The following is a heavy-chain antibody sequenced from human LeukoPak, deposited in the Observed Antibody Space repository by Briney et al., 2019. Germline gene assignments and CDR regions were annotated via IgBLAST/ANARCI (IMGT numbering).Heavy chain of an antibody. CDR1: GFTFSSYA. Sequence: GGSLRLSCAASGFTFSSYAMSWVRQAPGKGLEWVSAISGSGGSTYYADSVKGRFTISRDNSKNTLYLQMNSLTAEDTAVFYCARRASWSTGYLDQWGQGTLVTVSS. CDR2: ISGSGGST. D-gene: IGHD3-22*01. J-gene: IGHJ4*02. V-gene: IGHV3-23*01. CDR3: ARRASWSTGYLDQ.